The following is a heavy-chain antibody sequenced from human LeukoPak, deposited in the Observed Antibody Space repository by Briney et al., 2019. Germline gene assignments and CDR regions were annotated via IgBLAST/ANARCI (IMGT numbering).Heavy chain of an antibody. Sequence: ASVKVSCKASGYTFTDYYMHWVRQAPGQGLEWMGWINPNSGGTNYAQKFQGRVTMTRDTSISTAYMELSRLRSDDTAVYYCAREGSYGYEVDYWGQGTLVTVSS. CDR2: INPNSGGT. CDR3: AREGSYGYEVDY. CDR1: GYTFTDYY. J-gene: IGHJ4*02. V-gene: IGHV1-2*02. D-gene: IGHD5-18*01.